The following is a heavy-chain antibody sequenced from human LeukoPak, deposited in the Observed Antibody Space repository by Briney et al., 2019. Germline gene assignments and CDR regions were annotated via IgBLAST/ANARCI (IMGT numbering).Heavy chain of an antibody. V-gene: IGHV3-7*01. D-gene: IGHD2-2*02. CDR3: ARRNYYCSGTCCYTFLDY. Sequence: GGSLRLSCAASRFTFSYYWMNWVRQAPGKGLEWVANIKQDGSEKYYVDSVKGRFTISRDNAKNSLYLQMNSLRAEDTAVYYCARRNYYCSGTCCYTFLDYWGQGTLVTVSS. CDR2: IKQDGSEK. CDR1: RFTFSYYW. J-gene: IGHJ4*02.